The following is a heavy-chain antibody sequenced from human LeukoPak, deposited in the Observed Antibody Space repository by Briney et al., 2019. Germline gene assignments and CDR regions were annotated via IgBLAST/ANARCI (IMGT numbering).Heavy chain of an antibody. CDR3: ARFGYGGKVDY. J-gene: IGHJ4*02. D-gene: IGHD4-23*01. Sequence: PGRSPRLSCAASGFTFSHYAMHWVRQAPGKGLEWVAVIWYDANNEYYSDSVKGRFTISRDNSKNTLYLQMNSLRAEDTALYYCARFGYGGKVDYWGQGTLVTVSS. CDR2: IWYDANNE. CDR1: GFTFSHYA. V-gene: IGHV3-33*01.